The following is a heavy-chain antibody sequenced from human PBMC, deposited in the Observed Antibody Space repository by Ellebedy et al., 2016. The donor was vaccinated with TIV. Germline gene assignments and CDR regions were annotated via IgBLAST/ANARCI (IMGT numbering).Heavy chain of an antibody. CDR1: GFIFTSYY. V-gene: IGHV1-46*04. CDR3: ARGMLWFETLRYSDF. Sequence: AASVKVSCKASGFIFTSYYVQWVRQAPGQGLEWMGVINLSGGSTFYAQKLQGRVTITRETSTSTVYMDLRSLRSEDTAVYYCARGMLWFETLRYSDFWGQGTLVTVSS. CDR2: INLSGGST. D-gene: IGHD3-10*01. J-gene: IGHJ4*02.